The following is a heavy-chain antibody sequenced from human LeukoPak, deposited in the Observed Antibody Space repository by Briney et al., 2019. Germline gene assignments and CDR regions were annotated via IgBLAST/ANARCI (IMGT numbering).Heavy chain of an antibody. V-gene: IGHV3-30-3*01. CDR1: GFTFSSYA. J-gene: IGHJ4*02. CDR3: ARDGRWIQLWSPYYFDY. CDR2: ISYDGSNK. D-gene: IGHD5-18*01. Sequence: GGSLRLSCAASGFTFSSYAMHWVRQAPGKGLEWVAVISYDGSNKYYADSVKGRFTISRDNSKNTLYLQMNSLRAEGTAVYYCARDGRWIQLWSPYYFDYWGQGTLVTVSS.